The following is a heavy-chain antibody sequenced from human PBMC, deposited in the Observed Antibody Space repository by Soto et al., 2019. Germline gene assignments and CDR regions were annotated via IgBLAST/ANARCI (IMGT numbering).Heavy chain of an antibody. D-gene: IGHD5-18*01. CDR3: ARRYGSCFDY. CDR2: IYYSGST. Sequence: QVQLQESGPGLVKPSETLSLTCTVSGGSISSYYWSWIRQPPGKGLEWIGYIYYSGSTNYNPSLKRRVSLSVASSKNQFSLNLSSVTAADTAVYYCARRYGSCFDYWGQGTLVTVSS. J-gene: IGHJ4*02. CDR1: GGSISSYY. V-gene: IGHV4-59*08.